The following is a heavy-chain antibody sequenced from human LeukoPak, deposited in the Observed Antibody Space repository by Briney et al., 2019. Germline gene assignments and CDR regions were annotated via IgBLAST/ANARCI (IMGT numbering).Heavy chain of an antibody. CDR1: GFTFRNYG. J-gene: IGHJ4*02. CDR2: IWYDGSNK. Sequence: GGSLRLSCTASGFTFRNYGMNWVRQAPGKGLEWVAGIWYDGSNKDYVDSVKGRFTISRDNSKNTLYLEMNILTVEDTAVYYCAKGRGASSNWGSDYWGQGTQVTVSS. D-gene: IGHD7-27*01. CDR3: AKGRGASSNWGSDY. V-gene: IGHV3-33*06.